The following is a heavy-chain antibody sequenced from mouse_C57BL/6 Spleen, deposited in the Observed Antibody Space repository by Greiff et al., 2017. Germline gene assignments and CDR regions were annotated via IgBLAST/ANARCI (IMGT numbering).Heavy chain of an antibody. Sequence: QVQLQQSGAELVRPGTSVKVSCKASGYAFTNYLIEWVKQRPGQGLEWIGVINPGSGGTNYNEKFKGKATLTADKSSSTAYMQLSSLTSEDSAVXFCARGQQRDYFDYWGQGTTLTVSS. J-gene: IGHJ2*01. CDR3: ARGQQRDYFDY. D-gene: IGHD3-3*01. CDR2: INPGSGGT. V-gene: IGHV1-54*01. CDR1: GYAFTNYL.